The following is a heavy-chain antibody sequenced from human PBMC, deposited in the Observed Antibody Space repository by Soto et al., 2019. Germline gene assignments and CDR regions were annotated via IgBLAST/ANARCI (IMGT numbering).Heavy chain of an antibody. Sequence: EVQLVESGGGLVQPGRSLRLSCAASGFTFDDYAMHWVRQAPGKGLEWVSGISGNSGSIGYADSVKGRFTISRDNAKNSLYLQMNSLRAADTAVYYWAKGHSSSWDYGMDVWGQGSTVTVSS. CDR2: ISGNSGSI. D-gene: IGHD6-13*01. CDR3: AKGHSSSWDYGMDV. V-gene: IGHV3-9*01. J-gene: IGHJ6*02. CDR1: GFTFDDYA.